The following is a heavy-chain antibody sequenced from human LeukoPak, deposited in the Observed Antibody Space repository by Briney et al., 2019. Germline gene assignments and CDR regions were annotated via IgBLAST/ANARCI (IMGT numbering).Heavy chain of an antibody. CDR3: ARPFYYDSNGGEGMDV. CDR2: ISGSGGTT. D-gene: IGHD3-22*01. CDR1: GITFSDHA. J-gene: IGHJ6*02. V-gene: IGHV3-23*01. Sequence: GGSLRLSCAASGITFSDHAMSWVRQAPGKGLEWVTAISGSGGTTNYADSVRGRFTISRDNSENTVYLQMTSLRAEETAVYYCARPFYYDSNGGEGMDVWGQGTTVTVSS.